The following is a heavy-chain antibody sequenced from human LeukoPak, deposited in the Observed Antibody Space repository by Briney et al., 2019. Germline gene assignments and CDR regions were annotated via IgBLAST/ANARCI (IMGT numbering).Heavy chain of an antibody. J-gene: IGHJ4*02. V-gene: IGHV3-30*02. CDR3: AKDYYYGSGSPLDY. CDR1: GFTFSSYG. D-gene: IGHD3-10*01. Sequence: GGSLRLSCAASGFTFSSYGMHWVRQAPGKGLEWVAFIRYDGSNKYYADSVKGRFTISRDNSKNTLYLQMNSLRAEDTAVYYCAKDYYYGSGSPLDYWGQGTLVTVSS. CDR2: IRYDGSNK.